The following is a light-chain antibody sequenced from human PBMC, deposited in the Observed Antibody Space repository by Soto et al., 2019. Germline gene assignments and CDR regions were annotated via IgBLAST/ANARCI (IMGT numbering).Light chain of an antibody. CDR3: QQYIRWPLT. J-gene: IGKJ4*01. CDR2: GAP. V-gene: IGKV3-20*01. Sequence: EIVLTQSPGTLALSPGERATLSCRASQSVSSSYLAWYQQKPGQAPRLLIYGAPSRATGIPDRFSGSGSGTEFTLTISSLQSEDFAVYYCQQYIRWPLTFGGGTKVDIK. CDR1: QSVSSSY.